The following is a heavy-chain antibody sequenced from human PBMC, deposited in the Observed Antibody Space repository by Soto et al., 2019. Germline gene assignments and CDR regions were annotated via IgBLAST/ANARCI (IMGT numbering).Heavy chain of an antibody. CDR2: ISSSSSTI. V-gene: IGHV3-48*01. D-gene: IGHD3-10*01. CDR3: AREMVQGVIISDY. CDR1: GFTFSSYS. Sequence: EVQLVESGGGLVQPGGSLRLSCAASGFTFSSYSMNWVRQAPGKGLEWVSYISSSSSTIYYADSVKGRFTISRDNAKNSVYQQMNSLRAEDTAVYYCAREMVQGVIISDYWGQRTLVTDSS. J-gene: IGHJ4*02.